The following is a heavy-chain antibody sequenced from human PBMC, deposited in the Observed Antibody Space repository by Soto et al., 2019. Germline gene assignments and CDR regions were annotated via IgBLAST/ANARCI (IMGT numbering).Heavy chain of an antibody. D-gene: IGHD3-3*01. CDR1: GGSFSGYY. CDR3: ARMVFLPIYYYYYYTLV. CDR2: INHSGST. V-gene: IGHV4-34*01. J-gene: IGHJ6*03. Sequence: SETLSLTCAVYGGSFSGYYWSWIRQPPGKGLEWIGEINHSGSTNYNPSLKSRVTISVDTSKNQFSLELSSVTAADTAVYYCARMVFLPIYYYYYYTLVSCKGTTVTV.